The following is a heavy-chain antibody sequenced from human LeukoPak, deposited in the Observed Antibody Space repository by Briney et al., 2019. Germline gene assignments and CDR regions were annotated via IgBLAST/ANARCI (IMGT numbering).Heavy chain of an antibody. CDR1: GFTFSSYA. Sequence: PGGSLRLSCAASGFTFSSYAMSWVRQAPGKGLEWVSAISGSGGSTYYADSVKGRFTISRDNSKNTLYLQMNSLRAEDTAVYYCAKDLKESAGMATIFDYWGQGTLVTVSS. CDR3: AKDLKESAGMATIFDY. V-gene: IGHV3-23*01. J-gene: IGHJ4*02. CDR2: ISGSGGST. D-gene: IGHD5-24*01.